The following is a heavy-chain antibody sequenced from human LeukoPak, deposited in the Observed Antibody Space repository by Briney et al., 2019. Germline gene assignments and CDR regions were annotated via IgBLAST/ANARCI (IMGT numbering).Heavy chain of an antibody. Sequence: PSETLSLTCTVSGGSISSSSYYWRRIRQPPGKGLEMIGSIYYSGSTYYNPSLKSRVTISVDTSKNQFSLKLSYVTAAEADVYYCARWGPITMGRGVIRPPRDYWGQGTLVTVSS. CDR1: GGSISSSSYY. J-gene: IGHJ4*02. D-gene: IGHD3-10*01. V-gene: IGHV4-39*01. CDR3: ARWGPITMGRGVIRPPRDY. CDR2: IYYSGST.